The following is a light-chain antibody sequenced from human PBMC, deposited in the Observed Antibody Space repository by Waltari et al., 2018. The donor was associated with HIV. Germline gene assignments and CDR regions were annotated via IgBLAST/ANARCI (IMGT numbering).Light chain of an antibody. J-gene: IGLJ2*01. V-gene: IGLV2-23*02. CDR2: EVS. Sequence: QYALTQPASVYGSPGQSITISCTGTSTDIGSYNLGAWYQQHPGKAPKLMIYEVSKRPSGVSNRFSGSKSGNTASLTISGLQAEDEADYYCCSYAGSSTYVVFGGGTKLTVL. CDR3: CSYAGSSTYVV. CDR1: STDIGSYNL.